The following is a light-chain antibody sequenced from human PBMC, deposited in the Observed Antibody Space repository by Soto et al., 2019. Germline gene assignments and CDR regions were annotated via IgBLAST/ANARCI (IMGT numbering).Light chain of an antibody. Sequence: QSVLTQPPSASGTPGQRVTISCSGSSSNIAPNTVNWYQHLPGAAPQLLIFTNDRRPSGAPDRFSGSRSGTSASLAISGLQSEDEADYYCAAWDDSLNGYVFGTGTKLTVL. CDR1: SSNIAPNT. V-gene: IGLV1-44*01. J-gene: IGLJ1*01. CDR3: AAWDDSLNGYV. CDR2: TND.